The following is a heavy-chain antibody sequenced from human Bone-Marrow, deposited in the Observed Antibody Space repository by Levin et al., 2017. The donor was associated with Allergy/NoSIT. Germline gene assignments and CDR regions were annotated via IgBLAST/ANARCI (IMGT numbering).Heavy chain of an antibody. CDR3: AKDPYSSGWYLYYYYGMDV. CDR1: GFTFDDYA. J-gene: IGHJ6*02. V-gene: IGHV3-9*01. D-gene: IGHD6-19*01. Sequence: SLKISCAASGFTFDDYAMHWVRQAPGKGLEWVSGISWNSGSIGYADSVKGRFTISRDNAKNSLYLQMNSLRAEDTALYYCAKDPYSSGWYLYYYYGMDVWGQGTTVTVSS. CDR2: ISWNSGSI.